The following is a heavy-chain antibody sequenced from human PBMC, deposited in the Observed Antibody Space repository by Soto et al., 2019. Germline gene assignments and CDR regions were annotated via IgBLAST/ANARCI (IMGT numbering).Heavy chain of an antibody. CDR3: ARGRGRNGMDV. J-gene: IGHJ6*02. V-gene: IGHV3-33*01. Sequence: QVQLVESGGGVVQPGRSLRLSCAASGFTFSSYGMHWVRQAPGKGLEWVAVIWYDGSNKYYADSVKGRFTISRDNSKKTLYLQMNSLRAEDTAVYYCARGRGRNGMDVWGQGTTVTVSS. CDR1: GFTFSSYG. CDR2: IWYDGSNK.